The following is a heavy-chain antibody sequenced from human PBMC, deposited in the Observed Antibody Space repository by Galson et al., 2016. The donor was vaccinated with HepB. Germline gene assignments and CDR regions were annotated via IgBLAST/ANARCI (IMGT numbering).Heavy chain of an antibody. J-gene: IGHJ4*02. CDR2: IWYDGSNK. CDR3: ARDGLGPIAAAGHDY. V-gene: IGHV3-33*01. CDR1: GFTFSNYG. D-gene: IGHD6-13*01. Sequence: SLRLSCAASGFTFSNYGMHWVRQAPGKGLEWVAVIWYDGSNKFYADSVKGRFTISRDNSKKALYLQMNSLRAEDTAVYYCARDGLGPIAAAGHDYWGQGTLVTVSS.